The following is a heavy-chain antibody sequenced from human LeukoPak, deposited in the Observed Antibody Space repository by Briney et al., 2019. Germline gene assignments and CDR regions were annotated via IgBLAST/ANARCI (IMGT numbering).Heavy chain of an antibody. CDR3: ARRSSSYYFDY. J-gene: IGHJ4*02. CDR1: GGSISSSSYY. V-gene: IGHV4-39*01. CDR2: IYYTGST. Sequence: SETLSLTCTVSGGSISSSSYYWGWIRQPPGKGLEWIGSIYYTGSTFYNPSLKSRVTISVDTSKNQFSLKLASVTAADTAVYYCARRSSSYYFDYWGQGTLVTGSS.